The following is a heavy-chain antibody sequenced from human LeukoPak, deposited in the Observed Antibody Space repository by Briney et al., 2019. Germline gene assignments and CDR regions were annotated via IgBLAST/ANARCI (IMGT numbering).Heavy chain of an antibody. V-gene: IGHV4-38-2*02. CDR3: ARAREPLIYTYYFEY. CDR1: GYSLSSGYY. Sequence: PSETLSLTCSVSGYSLSSGYYWGWIRRPPGKGLGWIGRIYHSGSTYYDPSLKSRVTISVDTSRNQFSLKLSSVNAADTAVYYCARAREPLIYTYYFEYWGPGTLVTVSS. CDR2: IYHSGST. D-gene: IGHD1-14*01. J-gene: IGHJ4*02.